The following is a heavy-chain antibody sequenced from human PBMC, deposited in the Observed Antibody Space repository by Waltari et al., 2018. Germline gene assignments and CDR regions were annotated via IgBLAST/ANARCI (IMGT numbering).Heavy chain of an antibody. CDR2: VYYIGTT. D-gene: IGHD6-13*01. V-gene: IGHV4-59*01. CDR1: GDSLSGYY. J-gene: IGHJ5*02. CDR3: ARGGHMGMAAT. Sequence: QLQLQESGPGLVKPSETLSLTCAVYGDSLSGYYWSWIRQPPGKTLEWIGYVYYIGTTNYNPSLWSRVTISIDTSKKSFSLEVRAATAADTAVYYCARGGHMGMAATWGQGTLVTVSS.